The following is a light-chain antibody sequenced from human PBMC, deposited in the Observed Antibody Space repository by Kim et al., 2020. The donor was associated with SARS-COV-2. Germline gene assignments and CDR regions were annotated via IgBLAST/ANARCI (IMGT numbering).Light chain of an antibody. J-gene: IGKJ1*01. CDR2: AAS. CDR3: QKYNSAPWT. Sequence: DIQMTQSPSSLSASVGDRVTITCRASQDITNSLAWYQQKPGKVTQFLIYAASTLQSGVPSRFSGSGSGTEFTLTIGNLQTEDVATYYCQKYNSAPWTFGPGTKVDIK. CDR1: QDITNS. V-gene: IGKV1-27*01.